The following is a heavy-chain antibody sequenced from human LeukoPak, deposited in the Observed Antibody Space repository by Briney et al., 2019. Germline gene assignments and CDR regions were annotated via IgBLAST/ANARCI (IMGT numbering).Heavy chain of an antibody. CDR3: ARHSGYSSGWYGAFDI. V-gene: IGHV5-51*01. D-gene: IGHD6-19*01. Sequence: GESLKISCKGSGYSFTSYWIGWVRQMPGKGLEWMGIIYPGDSDTRYSPSFQGQVTISADKSISTAYLQWSSLKASDIAMYYCARHSGYSSGWYGAFDIWGQGTMVTVSS. CDR1: GYSFTSYW. J-gene: IGHJ3*02. CDR2: IYPGDSDT.